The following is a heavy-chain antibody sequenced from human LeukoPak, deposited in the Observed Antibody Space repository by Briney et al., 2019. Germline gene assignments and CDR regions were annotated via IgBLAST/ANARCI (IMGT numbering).Heavy chain of an antibody. CDR2: INPNSGAT. V-gene: IGHV1-2*02. CDR1: GYTFTGYY. Sequence: ASVRVSCKASGYTFTGYYMNGVRQAPGQGLEWMGWINPNSGATNYAQKFQGRVTMTRDTSISTAYMELSSLRSEDTAVYYCAPALLTHADSFDIWGQGTMVTASS. J-gene: IGHJ3*02. CDR3: APALLTHADSFDI.